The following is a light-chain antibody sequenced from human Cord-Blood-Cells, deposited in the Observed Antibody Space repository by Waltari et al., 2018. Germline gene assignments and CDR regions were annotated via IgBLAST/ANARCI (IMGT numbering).Light chain of an antibody. Sequence: DTVMTQSPASLYVSIGARATITCTSSQSVLYSSNNKNYLAWYQQKPGQPPKLLIYWSSTRESGVPDRFSGSGSGTDFTLTISSLQAEDVAVYYCQQYYSTPRTFGQGTKVEIK. J-gene: IGKJ1*01. CDR1: QSVLYSSNNKNY. CDR3: QQYYSTPRT. CDR2: WSS. V-gene: IGKV4-1*01.